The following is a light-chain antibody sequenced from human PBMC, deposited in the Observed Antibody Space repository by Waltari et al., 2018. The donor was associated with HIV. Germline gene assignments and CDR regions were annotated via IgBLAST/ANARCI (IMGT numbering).Light chain of an antibody. V-gene: IGKV3-15*01. CDR1: QSVSSN. CDR2: SAS. CDR3: QQYNDWPWFT. Sequence: EIVMTQSPATLSVSPGKTVTLSCRASQSVSSNLAWYQQKAGQTPRLLIYSASTRATGIPPRFSGSGSGTRFALTITSVQPEDVAEYYCQQYNDWPWFTFGQGTKLEIK. J-gene: IGKJ2*01.